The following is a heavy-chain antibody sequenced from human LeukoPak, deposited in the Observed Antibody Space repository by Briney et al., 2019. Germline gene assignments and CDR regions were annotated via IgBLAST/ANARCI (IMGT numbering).Heavy chain of an antibody. CDR1: GGSISSYY. CDR3: ARLFYDSSGIYFDY. Sequence: SETLSLTCTVSGGSISSYYWSWIRQPPGKGLEWIGYIYYSGSTNYNPSLKSRVTISVDTSTNQFSLKLSSVTAADTAVYYCARLFYDSSGIYFDYWGQGTLVTVSS. CDR2: IYYSGST. J-gene: IGHJ4*02. D-gene: IGHD3-22*01. V-gene: IGHV4-59*01.